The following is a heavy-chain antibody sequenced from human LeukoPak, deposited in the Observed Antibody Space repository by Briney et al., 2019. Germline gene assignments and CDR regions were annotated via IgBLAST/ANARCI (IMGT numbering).Heavy chain of an antibody. CDR3: AKYDSSGYYSNYYYYGMDV. CDR1: GGSISSGGYY. V-gene: IGHV4-39*01. Sequence: SETLSLTCTVSGGSISSGGYYWGWIRQPPGKGLEWIGSIYYSGSTYYNPSLKSRVTISVDTSKNQFSLKLSSVTAADTAVYYCAKYDSSGYYSNYYYYGMDVWGQGTTVTVSS. D-gene: IGHD3-22*01. CDR2: IYYSGST. J-gene: IGHJ6*02.